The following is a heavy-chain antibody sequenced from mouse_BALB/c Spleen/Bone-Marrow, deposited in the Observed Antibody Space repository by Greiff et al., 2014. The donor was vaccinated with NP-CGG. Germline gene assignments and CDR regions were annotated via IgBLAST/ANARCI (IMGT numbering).Heavy chain of an antibody. CDR2: INPYNGGT. CDR3: ARKGPYYRYDPYAMDY. D-gene: IGHD2-14*01. Sequence: EVQLQQSGPELVKPGASMKISCKASGYSFTGYTMNWEKQSHGKNLEWIGLINPYNGGTSYNQKFKGKATLTVDKSSSTAYMELLSLTSEDSAVYYCARKGPYYRYDPYAMDYWGQGTSVTVSS. CDR1: GYSFTGYT. J-gene: IGHJ4*01. V-gene: IGHV1-18*01.